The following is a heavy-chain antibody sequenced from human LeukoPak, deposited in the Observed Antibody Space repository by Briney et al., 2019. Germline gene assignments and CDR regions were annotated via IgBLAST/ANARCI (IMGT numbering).Heavy chain of an antibody. CDR1: GFTFSSYA. V-gene: IGHV3-23*01. Sequence: GGSLRLSCAASGFTFSSYAMSWVRQAPGEGLEWVSTISGSGGTTYYADSVKGRFTISRDNSKNTLYLQMNSLRAEDTAVYYCAKDGSYDILTGYYLADYWGQGTLVTVSS. CDR3: AKDGSYDILTGYYLADY. J-gene: IGHJ4*02. CDR2: ISGSGGTT. D-gene: IGHD3-9*01.